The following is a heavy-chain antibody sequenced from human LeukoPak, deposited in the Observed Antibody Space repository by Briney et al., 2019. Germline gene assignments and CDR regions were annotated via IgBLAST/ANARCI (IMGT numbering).Heavy chain of an antibody. CDR2: ISEGGNNK. CDR3: GRDYWYLPDY. CDR1: GFTFDSYA. J-gene: IGHJ4*02. D-gene: IGHD6-13*01. Sequence: GGSLRLSCEASGFTFDSYAIHWVRQAPGKGPDWVAVISEGGNNKYHADSVKGRFTISRDNSKNTVYLQMNSLRTEDTAVYYCGRDYWYLPDYWGQGTLVTVSS. V-gene: IGHV3-30-3*01.